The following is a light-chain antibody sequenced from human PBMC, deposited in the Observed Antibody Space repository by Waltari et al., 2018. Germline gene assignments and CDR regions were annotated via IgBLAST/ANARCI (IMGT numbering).Light chain of an antibody. CDR3: QYYDSSLSGSV. V-gene: IGLV1-40*01. CDR1: SSNIGAGYD. J-gene: IGLJ2*01. Sequence: QSGLTQPPSVSGAPGPRVTISCTGSSSNIGAGYDVHWYQLLPGTAPKLLIYCNSNRPSGVPDRFSGSKSGTSASLAITGVQAEDEAGYYCQYYDSSLSGSVFGGGTKLTVL. CDR2: CNS.